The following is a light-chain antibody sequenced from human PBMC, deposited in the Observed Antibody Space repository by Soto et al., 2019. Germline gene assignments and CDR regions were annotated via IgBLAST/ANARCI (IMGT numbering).Light chain of an antibody. CDR1: SSNIGAGYD. V-gene: IGLV1-40*01. CDR2: DNS. Sequence: QSVLTQPPSVSGAPGHRVTISCTGSSSNIGAGYDVHWYQQLPGTAPKLLIYDNSNRPSGVPDRFSGSKSGTSASLAITGLQAEDEADYYCQSYDRSLSGSRVFGTGTKVTV. J-gene: IGLJ1*01. CDR3: QSYDRSLSGSRV.